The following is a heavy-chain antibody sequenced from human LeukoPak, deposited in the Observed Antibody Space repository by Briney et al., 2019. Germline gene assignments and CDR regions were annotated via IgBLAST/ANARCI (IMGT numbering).Heavy chain of an antibody. V-gene: IGHV3-33*01. CDR1: GFTFSDYG. CDR3: VRELPPVVQYYFDY. J-gene: IGHJ4*02. Sequence: GGSLRLSCAASGFTFSDYGMHWVRQAPGKGLEWVAVVWYDGSNKYYADSVKGRFTISRDNSRNTLYLQMNSLRAEDTAVYYCVRELPPVVQYYFDYWGPGTLVTVSS. D-gene: IGHD3-22*01. CDR2: VWYDGSNK.